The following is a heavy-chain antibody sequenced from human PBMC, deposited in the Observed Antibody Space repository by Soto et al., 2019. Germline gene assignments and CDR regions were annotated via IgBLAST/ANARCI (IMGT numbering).Heavy chain of an antibody. CDR1: GFTFGYYA. J-gene: IGHJ4*02. Sequence: GGSLRLSCTASGFTFGYYAMSWVRQAPGKGLEWVGFIRSKAYGGTTEYAASVKGRFTISRDDSKSIAYLQMNSLKTEDTAVYYCTREYEYYDSSGFFDYWGQGTLVTVSS. CDR3: TREYEYYDSSGFFDY. V-gene: IGHV3-49*04. CDR2: IRSKAYGGTT. D-gene: IGHD3-22*01.